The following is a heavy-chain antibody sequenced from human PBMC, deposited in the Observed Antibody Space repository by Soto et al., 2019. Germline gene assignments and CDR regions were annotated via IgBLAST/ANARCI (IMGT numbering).Heavy chain of an antibody. CDR2: IYPDDSDV. Sequence: PGESLKISCMGSGYNFTDYLSGWVRPLPGKGLEWMGIIYPDDSDVRYSPSFQGQVTMSVDKSSNTAFLQWTSLKASDTAIYYCARQSSDTYSDYFDPWGQGTLVTVSS. D-gene: IGHD2-15*01. J-gene: IGHJ5*02. CDR1: GYNFTDYL. V-gene: IGHV5-51*01. CDR3: ARQSSDTYSDYFDP.